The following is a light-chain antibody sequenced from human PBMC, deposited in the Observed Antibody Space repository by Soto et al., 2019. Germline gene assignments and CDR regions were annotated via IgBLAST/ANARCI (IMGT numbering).Light chain of an antibody. J-gene: IGKJ1*01. CDR3: QQYYSFPWT. V-gene: IGKV1-5*01. CDR1: QTISSW. Sequence: DIQMSQSPSTLPASVGDRVTITCRASQTISSWLAWYQQKPGKAPDLLIYDASSLESGVPSRFSGSGSGTDFTLTISCLQSEDFATYYCQQYYSFPWTFGQGTKVDIK. CDR2: DAS.